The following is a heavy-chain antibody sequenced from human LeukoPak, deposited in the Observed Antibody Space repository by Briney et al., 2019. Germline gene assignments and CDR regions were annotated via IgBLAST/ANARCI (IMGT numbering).Heavy chain of an antibody. CDR3: AREGATTGNYYYYGMDV. Sequence: KPGGSLRLSCAASGFTFSNAWMTWVRQAPGRGLEWVGRIKSKTDGGTTDYSAPVKGRFTISRDNAKNSLYLQMNSLRAEDTAVYYCAREGATTGNYYYYGMDVWGQGTTVTVSS. D-gene: IGHD1-26*01. J-gene: IGHJ6*02. CDR1: GFTFSNAW. V-gene: IGHV3-15*01. CDR2: IKSKTDGGTT.